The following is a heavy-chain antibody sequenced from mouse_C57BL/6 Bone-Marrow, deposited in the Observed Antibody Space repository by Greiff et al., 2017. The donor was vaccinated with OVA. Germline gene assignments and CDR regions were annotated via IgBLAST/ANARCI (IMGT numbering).Heavy chain of an antibody. CDR2: ISSGSRTI. V-gene: IGHV5-17*01. CDR1: GFTFSDYG. CDR3: ARDYYDYVEGFAY. J-gene: IGHJ3*01. D-gene: IGHD2-4*01. Sequence: EVKVVESGGGLVKPGGSLKLSCAASGFTFSDYGMHWVRQAPEKGLAWVAYISSGSRTIYYADTVKGRFTISRDNAKNTLFLQMPSLRSEDTAMYYCARDYYDYVEGFAYWGQGTLVTVSA.